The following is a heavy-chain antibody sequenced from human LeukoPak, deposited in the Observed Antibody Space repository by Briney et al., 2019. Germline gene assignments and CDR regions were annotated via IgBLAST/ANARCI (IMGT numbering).Heavy chain of an antibody. Sequence: PSETLSLTCAVYVGSFSGYYWSWIRQPPGKGLEWIGEIYHSGTTNYNPSLKSRVTISVDTSKNQFSLKLSSATAADTAVYYCAREESTAAAGPSVWFDPWGQGTLVTVSS. V-gene: IGHV4-34*01. CDR3: AREESTAAAGPSVWFDP. CDR1: VGSFSGYY. D-gene: IGHD6-13*01. CDR2: IYHSGTT. J-gene: IGHJ5*02.